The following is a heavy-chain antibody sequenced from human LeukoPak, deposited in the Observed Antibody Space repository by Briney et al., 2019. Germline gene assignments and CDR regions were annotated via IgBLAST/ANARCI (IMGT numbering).Heavy chain of an antibody. CDR1: GYTFTNYP. CDR2: INAGNGDT. CDR3: ARGLWSAHRREYYFDS. Sequence: ASVKVSCKASGYTFTNYPVNWLRQAPGQRLEWMGWINAGNGDTKFSQNYQARVTITRDASASTAYMELSSLTSEDTAVYFCARGLWSAHRREYYFDSWGQGTLVTVSS. D-gene: IGHD3-3*01. J-gene: IGHJ4*02. V-gene: IGHV1-3*01.